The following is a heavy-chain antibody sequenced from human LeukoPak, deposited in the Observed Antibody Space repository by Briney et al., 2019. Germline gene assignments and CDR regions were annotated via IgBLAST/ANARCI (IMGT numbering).Heavy chain of an antibody. V-gene: IGHV4-39*01. J-gene: IGHJ4*02. Sequence: PSETLSLTCTVSGGSISSSRYYWGWIRQPPGKGLEWIGGIYYSGSTYYNPSLKRRVTISVDTSKNQFSLKLSSVTAADTAVYYCARYSNYYDSSGYRTGFDYWGQGTLVTVSS. CDR3: ARYSNYYDSSGYRTGFDY. CDR2: IYYSGST. CDR1: GGSISSSRYY. D-gene: IGHD3-22*01.